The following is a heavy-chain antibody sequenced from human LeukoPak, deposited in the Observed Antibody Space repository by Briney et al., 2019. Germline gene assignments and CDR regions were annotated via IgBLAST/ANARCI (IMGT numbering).Heavy chain of an antibody. D-gene: IGHD3-22*01. Sequence: AGGSLTLSCAVSGLTLSNYGMSWVRQAPGKGLEWVAGISDSGGRTNYADSVKGRFTISRDNPKNTLYLQMNSLRAEDTAVYFCAKRGVVIRVILVGFHKEAYYFDSWGQGALVTVSS. CDR3: AKRGVVIRVILVGFHKEAYYFDS. CDR2: ISDSGGRT. J-gene: IGHJ4*02. CDR1: GLTLSNYG. V-gene: IGHV3-23*01.